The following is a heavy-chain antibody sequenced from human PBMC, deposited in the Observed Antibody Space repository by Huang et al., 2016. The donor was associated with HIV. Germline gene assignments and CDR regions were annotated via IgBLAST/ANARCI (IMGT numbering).Heavy chain of an antibody. CDR1: GFTFMSYW. V-gene: IGHV3-74*01. Sequence: EVQLLESGGGLVPPGGSLRLSCAASGFTFMSYWMHWVRRAPGKGLVWVARMNSDGSTTNYADSVKGRFSISRDNAKNTAYLQMNSLRAEDTAVYYCARPPGDGSGFGYFDIWGRGTLVTVSS. D-gene: IGHD3-22*01. CDR3: ARPPGDGSGFGYFDI. CDR2: MNSDGSTT. J-gene: IGHJ2*01.